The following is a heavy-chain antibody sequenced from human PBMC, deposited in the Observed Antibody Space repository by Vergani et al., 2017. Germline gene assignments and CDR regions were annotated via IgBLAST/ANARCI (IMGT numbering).Heavy chain of an antibody. CDR2: INHSGST. D-gene: IGHD2-21*02. Sequence: QVQLQQWGAGLLKPSETLSLTCAVYGGSFSGYYWSWIRQPPGKGLEWIGEINHSGSTNYNPTLKSRVTISVDTYKNQFSLKLSSVTAADTAVYYCARPTRPSWRLSAFDIWGQGTMVTVSS. CDR1: GGSFSGYY. V-gene: IGHV4-34*01. CDR3: ARPTRPSWRLSAFDI. J-gene: IGHJ3*02.